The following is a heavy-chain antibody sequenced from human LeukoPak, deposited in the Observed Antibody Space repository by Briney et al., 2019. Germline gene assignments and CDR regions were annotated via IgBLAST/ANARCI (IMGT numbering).Heavy chain of an antibody. Sequence: GGSLRLSCAASGFTVSSNYMSGVRQAPGKGLEGVSVIYSGGSTYYADSVKGRFTISRDNSKNTLYLQMNSLRAEDTAVYYCASSQYGPSFDYWGQGTLVTVSS. CDR1: GFTVSSNY. J-gene: IGHJ4*02. D-gene: IGHD2-2*01. V-gene: IGHV3-53*01. CDR3: ASSQYGPSFDY. CDR2: IYSGGST.